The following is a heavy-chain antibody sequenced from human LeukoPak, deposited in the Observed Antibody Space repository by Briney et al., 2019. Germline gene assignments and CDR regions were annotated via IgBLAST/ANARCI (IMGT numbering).Heavy chain of an antibody. J-gene: IGHJ4*02. Sequence: SETLSLTCTVSGGSISSYYWSWIRQPPGKGLEWIGYIYYSGSTNYNPSLKSRVTISVDTSKNQFPLKLSSVTAADTAVYYCARGPRRFDFDYWGQGTLVTVSS. CDR1: GGSISSYY. CDR2: IYYSGST. D-gene: IGHD1-14*01. CDR3: ARGPRRFDFDY. V-gene: IGHV4-59*12.